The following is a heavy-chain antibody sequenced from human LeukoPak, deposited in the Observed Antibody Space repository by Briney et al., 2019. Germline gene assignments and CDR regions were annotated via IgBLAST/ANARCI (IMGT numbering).Heavy chain of an antibody. CDR1: GFTFSSYA. J-gene: IGHJ4*02. CDR3: AKTTAGCSSGRYPGWPVDY. V-gene: IGHV3-23*01. CDR2: ISDSGGST. Sequence: GGSLRLSCAASGFTFSSYAMYWVRQAPGKGLEWVSGISDSGGSTYYADSVKGRFTISRDNSKNTVYLQMNSLRAEDTAVYYCAKTTAGCSSGRYPGWPVDYWGQGTLVTVSS. D-gene: IGHD6-19*01.